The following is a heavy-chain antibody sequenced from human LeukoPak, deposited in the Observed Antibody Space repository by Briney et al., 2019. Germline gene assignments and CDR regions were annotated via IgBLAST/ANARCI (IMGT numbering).Heavy chain of an antibody. V-gene: IGHV4-39*01. D-gene: IGHD6-19*01. J-gene: IGHJ3*02. CDR2: IYYSGST. CDR1: GGSISSSSYY. CDR3: ASLAVAANGNAFDI. Sequence: SETLSLTCTVSGGSISSSSYYWGWIRQPPGKGLEWIGSIYYSGSTYYNPSLKSRVTISVDTSKNQFSLKLSSVTAADTAVYYCASLAVAANGNAFDIWGQGTMVTVSS.